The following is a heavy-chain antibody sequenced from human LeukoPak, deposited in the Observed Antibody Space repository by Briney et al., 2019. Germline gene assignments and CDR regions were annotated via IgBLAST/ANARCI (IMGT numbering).Heavy chain of an antibody. CDR2: INPSGGST. Sequence: GASVKVSSKASGYTFTSYYMHWVRQAPGQGLEWMGIINPSGGSTSYAQKFQGRVTMTRDTSTSTVYMELSSLRSEDTAVYYCARDLKEGNSDYWGQGTLVTVSS. D-gene: IGHD4-4*01. CDR3: ARDLKEGNSDY. J-gene: IGHJ4*02. CDR1: GYTFTSYY. V-gene: IGHV1-46*01.